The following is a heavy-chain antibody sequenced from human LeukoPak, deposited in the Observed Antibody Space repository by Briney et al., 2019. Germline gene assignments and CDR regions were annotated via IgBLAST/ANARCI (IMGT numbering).Heavy chain of an antibody. V-gene: IGHV3-72*01. CDR3: ARVRSDYYFDY. D-gene: IGHD6-25*01. J-gene: IGHJ4*02. CDR1: GFTFSDHY. Sequence: GGSLRLSCAASGFTFSDHYMDWVRQAPGKGLEWVGRIRNEANSYTTEYAASVKGRFIISRDDSKNSLYLQMNSLKTEDTAVYYCARVRSDYYFDYWGQGALVTVSS. CDR2: IRNEANSYTT.